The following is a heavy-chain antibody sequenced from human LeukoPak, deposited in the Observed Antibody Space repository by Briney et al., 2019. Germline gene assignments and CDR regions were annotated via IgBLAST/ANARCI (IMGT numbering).Heavy chain of an antibody. CDR1: GFSFSSYY. Sequence: PGGSLRLSCAASGFSFSSYYMYWVRQAPEKGLVRVSRIKTDGSGAAYADSVKGRFTISRDNAKNTLYLQMNSLRAEDTAVYYCVAYNWNYPDYWGQGTLVTVSS. D-gene: IGHD1-7*01. CDR2: IKTDGSGA. CDR3: VAYNWNYPDY. J-gene: IGHJ4*02. V-gene: IGHV3-74*01.